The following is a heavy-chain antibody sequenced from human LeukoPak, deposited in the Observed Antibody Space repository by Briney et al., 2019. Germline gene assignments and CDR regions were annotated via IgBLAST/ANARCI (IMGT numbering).Heavy chain of an antibody. CDR1: GGSISSSSYY. D-gene: IGHD4-17*01. Sequence: SETLSLTCTVSGGSISSSSYYWGWIRQPPGKGLEWIGSIYYSGSTYYNPSLKSRVTISVDTSKNQFSLKLSSVTAADTAVYYCASRVSVRYGMDVWGQGTTVTVSS. J-gene: IGHJ6*02. CDR2: IYYSGST. V-gene: IGHV4-39*07. CDR3: ASRVSVRYGMDV.